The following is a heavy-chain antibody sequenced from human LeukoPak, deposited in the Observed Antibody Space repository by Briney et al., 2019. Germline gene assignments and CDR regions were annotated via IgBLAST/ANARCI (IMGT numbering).Heavy chain of an antibody. J-gene: IGHJ4*02. CDR2: INPNSGGR. Sequence: EASVTVSFKASGYTFTDYYIHWVRQAPGQGLEWMGWINPNSGGRNYAQKFQGRVTMTRDTSTTYMELSRLTSDDTAVYYCARAYSGYEAFDYWGQGTLVTVSS. CDR1: GYTFTDYY. V-gene: IGHV1-2*02. CDR3: ARAYSGYEAFDY. D-gene: IGHD5-12*01.